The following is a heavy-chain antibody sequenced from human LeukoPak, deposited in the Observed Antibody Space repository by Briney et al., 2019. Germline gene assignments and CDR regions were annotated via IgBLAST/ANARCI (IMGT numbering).Heavy chain of an antibody. J-gene: IGHJ4*02. CDR1: GFTFRHYG. CDR3: AKDPQRGFDYSNSLQY. CDR2: IWSDGANQ. D-gene: IGHD4-11*01. Sequence: PGGSLRLSCASSGFTFRHYGRHWVREGPGKGLGWVAVIWSDGANQFYAESVKGRFTISRDDSQRTVCLRMSRLRAEDTAIYYSAKDPQRGFDYSNSLQYWGQGPLVTVSS. V-gene: IGHV3-33*03.